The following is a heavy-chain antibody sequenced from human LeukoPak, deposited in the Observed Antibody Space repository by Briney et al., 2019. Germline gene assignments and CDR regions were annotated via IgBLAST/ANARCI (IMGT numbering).Heavy chain of an antibody. CDR3: ARGHTAVTRHFDF. Sequence: GGSLRLSCAASGLTFTTYSMTWVRQAPGKGLEWVSIISSGSSAIFSADALKGRFTISRDDAKNLLYLDMNSLRAEDTAVYYCARGHTAVTRHFDFWGQGTLVTVSS. D-gene: IGHD4-17*01. CDR1: GLTFTTYS. CDR2: ISSGSSAI. V-gene: IGHV3-21*01. J-gene: IGHJ4*02.